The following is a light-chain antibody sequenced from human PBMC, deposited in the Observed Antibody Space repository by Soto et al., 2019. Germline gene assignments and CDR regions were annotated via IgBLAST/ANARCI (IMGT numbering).Light chain of an antibody. J-gene: IGKJ4*01. CDR3: QPLSSYPST. CDR2: DPS. V-gene: IGKV1-5*01. Sequence: DIQMTQSPSTLSGSVGERVTITCRSSQTISSWLACYQQKPGKAPKPLVYDPSALPRGVPSRFSGSGPGPKSPLPIATLQPDDFAPYSCQPLSSYPSTFGGGNKVDI. CDR1: QTISSW.